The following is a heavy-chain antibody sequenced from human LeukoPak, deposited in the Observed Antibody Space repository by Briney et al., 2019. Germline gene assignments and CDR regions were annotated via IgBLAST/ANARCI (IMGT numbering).Heavy chain of an antibody. Sequence: SETLSLTCSVSGGSISSSSYYWGWIRQPPGKGLEWIGSIYYSGSTYYNPSLKSRVTISVDTSKNQFSLKLSSVTAADTAVYYCATHMGYYYYYMDVWGKGTTVTVSS. J-gene: IGHJ6*03. CDR2: IYYSGST. V-gene: IGHV4-39*01. CDR1: GGSISSSSYY. CDR3: ATHMGYYYYYMDV. D-gene: IGHD3-10*01.